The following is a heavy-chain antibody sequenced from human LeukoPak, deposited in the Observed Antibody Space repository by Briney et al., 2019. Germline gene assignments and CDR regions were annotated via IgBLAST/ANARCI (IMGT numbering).Heavy chain of an antibody. Sequence: GGSLRLSCAASGFTFSSDSMNWVRQAPGKGLEWVSSISSSSSYIYHADSVKGRFTISRDNAKNSLYLQMNSLRAEDTAVYYCARETDSSGYYYNWFDPWGQGTLVTVSS. CDR3: ARETDSSGYYYNWFDP. J-gene: IGHJ5*02. D-gene: IGHD3-22*01. CDR2: ISSSSSYI. CDR1: GFTFSSDS. V-gene: IGHV3-21*01.